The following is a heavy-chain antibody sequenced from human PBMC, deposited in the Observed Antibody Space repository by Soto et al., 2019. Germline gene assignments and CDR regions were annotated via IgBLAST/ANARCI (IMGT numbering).Heavy chain of an antibody. CDR3: ARGYTGYGSGGTCYWFDP. D-gene: IGHD2-15*01. CDR2: ISSSASHI. Sequence: EVQLVESGGGLVKPGGSLRLSCAASGFSFSSYSMNWVRQAPGKGLEWVSSISSSASHINYADSVKGRFTISRDNAKKSVYRQLHSRRADDTAVYYGARGYTGYGSGGTCYWFDPWGQGTRVTVS. CDR1: GFSFSSYS. J-gene: IGHJ5*02. V-gene: IGHV3-21*01.